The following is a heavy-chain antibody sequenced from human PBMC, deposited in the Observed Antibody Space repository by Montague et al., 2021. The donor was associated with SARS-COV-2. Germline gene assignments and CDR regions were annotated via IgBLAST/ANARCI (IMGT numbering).Heavy chain of an antibody. J-gene: IGHJ6*02. Sequence: SVKVSCKASGYTFTSYDTNWVRQATGQGLEWMGWVSPNSGNTGYAQKFQGRVTMTRNTSISTAYMELSSLRSEDTAVYYCARADRLGDLNDVIPYYYYGMDVWGQGTTVTVSS. V-gene: IGHV1-8*02. CDR3: ARADRLGDLNDVIPYYYYGMDV. CDR1: GYTFTSYD. D-gene: IGHD3-10*01. CDR2: VSPNSGNT.